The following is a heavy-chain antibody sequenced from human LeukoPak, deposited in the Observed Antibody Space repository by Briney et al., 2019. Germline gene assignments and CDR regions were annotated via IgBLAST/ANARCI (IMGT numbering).Heavy chain of an antibody. CDR3: AKDRMSSGGWFDP. Sequence: GGSLRLSCAASGSSFSSYAMSGVRQAPGKGLEWVSGISGSGGSTYYADSVKGRFTISRDNSKNTLYLQMNSLRAQDTAVYYCAKDRMSSGGWFDPWGQGTLVTVSS. CDR2: ISGSGGST. D-gene: IGHD3-10*01. V-gene: IGHV3-23*01. CDR1: GSSFSSYA. J-gene: IGHJ5*02.